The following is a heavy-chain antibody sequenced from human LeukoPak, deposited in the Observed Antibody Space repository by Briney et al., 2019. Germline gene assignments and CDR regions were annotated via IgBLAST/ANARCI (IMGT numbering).Heavy chain of an antibody. CDR2: INNSGSNI. CDR1: GFTFSSYE. CDR3: ARDNPRYGDYGTIDY. Sequence: AGSLRLSCAASGFTFSSYEMNWIRQPPEKGLEWVSYINNSGSNIYQADSVKGRFTISRDNAKNSLYLQMNSLRAEDTAVYYCARDNPRYGDYGTIDYWGQGTLVTVSS. V-gene: IGHV3-48*03. D-gene: IGHD4-17*01. J-gene: IGHJ4*02.